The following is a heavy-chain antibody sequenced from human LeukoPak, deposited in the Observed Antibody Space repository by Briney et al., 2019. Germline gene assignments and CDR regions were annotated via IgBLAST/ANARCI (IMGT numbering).Heavy chain of an antibody. V-gene: IGHV3-23*01. CDR2: ISGSGGST. CDR3: AKFLPTHIVVANYYFDY. J-gene: IGHJ4*02. D-gene: IGHD2-21*01. Sequence: GGSLRLSCAASGFTSSSYAMSWVRQAPGKGLEWVSAISGSGGSTYYADSVKGRFTISRDNSKNTLYLQMNNLRAEDTAVYYCAKFLPTHIVVANYYFDYWGQGTLVTVSS. CDR1: GFTSSSYA.